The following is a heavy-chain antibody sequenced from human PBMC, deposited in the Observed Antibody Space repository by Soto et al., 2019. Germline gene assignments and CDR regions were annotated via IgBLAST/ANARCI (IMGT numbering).Heavy chain of an antibody. J-gene: IGHJ4*02. CDR3: AADRKIVGTIGAFDF. V-gene: IGHV1-24*01. Sequence: GASVKVSFKVPKNTLTELTMDWLRQAPGKGLEWMGRSAPEEGEPIYPQKFQGRVSMTEDPSTDTAYMELTSLRFEDTAVYFCAADRKIVGTIGAFDFWGQGTQVTVSS. CDR1: KNTLTELT. CDR2: SAPEEGEP. D-gene: IGHD1-26*01.